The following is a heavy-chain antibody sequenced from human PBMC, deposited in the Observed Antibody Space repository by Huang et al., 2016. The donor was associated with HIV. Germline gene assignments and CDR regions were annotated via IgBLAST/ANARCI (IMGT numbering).Heavy chain of an antibody. CDR1: GYTFTNYD. CDR3: ARGFGINYNHEAFDV. V-gene: IGHV1-8*01. Sequence: QIQLAQSGAEVKKPGASVKVSCKASGYTFTNYDINWVGQASGQGLEWVGLMNPKSGNGGYTKKFHGRVAILRNSSINTSYLEVTSLTSEDTAVYYCARGFGINYNHEAFDVWGQGTMVTVSS. J-gene: IGHJ3*01. D-gene: IGHD3-10*01. CDR2: MNPKSGNG.